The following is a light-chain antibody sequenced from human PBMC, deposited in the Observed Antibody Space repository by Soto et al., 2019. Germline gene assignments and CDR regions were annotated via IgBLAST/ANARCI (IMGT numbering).Light chain of an antibody. CDR1: QSISTW. CDR2: DAS. CDR3: QPYNSYPYT. V-gene: IGKV1-5*01. Sequence: DIQMTQSPSTVSASVGDGVTITCRASQSISTWLAWYQQKPGKAPNHLIYDASTLESGGPSGFSGSGSGREFTRAIGSLEPDDSATYYCQPYNSYPYTFGLSNKLAI. J-gene: IGKJ2*01.